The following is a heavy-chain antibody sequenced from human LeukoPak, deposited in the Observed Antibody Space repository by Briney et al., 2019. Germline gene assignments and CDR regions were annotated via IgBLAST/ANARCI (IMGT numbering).Heavy chain of an antibody. V-gene: IGHV3-13*01. J-gene: IGHJ4*02. D-gene: IGHD1-26*01. CDR2: LGIAGDT. Sequence: GGSLRLSCAASGFTVSSYAMHWVRQPIGKGLEWVSALGIAGDTFYPGSVKGRFTISRENARNSLYLQMNSLRAEDTAMYYCARQLQSHGNFDSWGQGTLVTVSS. CDR3: ARQLQSHGNFDS. CDR1: GFTVSSYA.